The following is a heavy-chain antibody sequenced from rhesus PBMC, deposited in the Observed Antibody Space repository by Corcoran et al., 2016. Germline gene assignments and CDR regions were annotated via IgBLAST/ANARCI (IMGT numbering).Heavy chain of an antibody. V-gene: IGHV4-169*01. CDR1: GGSISRSY. J-gene: IGHJ5-2*02. Sequence: QLQLQESGPGLVKPSETLSLTCAVSGGSISRSYWSWTRQAQGKGLEWIGYIVGSSGSTNYNPSLKSRVTMSVDTSKNQRSLKLSSVTASDTAVYYCASGYYNSLDVWGRGVLVTVSS. D-gene: IGHD3-28*01. CDR2: IVGSSGST. CDR3: ASGYYNSLDV.